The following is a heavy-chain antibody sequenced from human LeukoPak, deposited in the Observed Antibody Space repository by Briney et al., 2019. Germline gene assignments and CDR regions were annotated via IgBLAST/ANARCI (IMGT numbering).Heavy chain of an antibody. CDR3: AASGGPINWFDP. V-gene: IGHV4-34*01. D-gene: IGHD3-10*01. Sequence: SETLSLTCAVYGGSLSGYYWGWIRQPPGKGLQWIGEITHNGYTNYNPALKSRVTISIDTSKNEFSLKVSSATAADMAIYYCAASGGPINWFDPWGQGTLVTVSS. CDR2: ITHNGYT. CDR1: GGSLSGYY. J-gene: IGHJ5*02.